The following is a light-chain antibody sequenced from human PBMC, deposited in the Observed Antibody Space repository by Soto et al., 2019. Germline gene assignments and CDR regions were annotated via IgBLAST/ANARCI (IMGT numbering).Light chain of an antibody. CDR2: DTS. J-gene: IGKJ5*01. Sequence: IIVSHSLAALSLYKGERAILSCRASQSVDRYLAWYQQKPGQAPRLLIYDTSNRATGIPASFSGRGCGTDKDCTIVSLQPEDLVVYYCPLCTNLQITSGQGTRLEIK. CDR3: PLCTNLQIT. V-gene: IGKV3-11*01. CDR1: QSVDRY.